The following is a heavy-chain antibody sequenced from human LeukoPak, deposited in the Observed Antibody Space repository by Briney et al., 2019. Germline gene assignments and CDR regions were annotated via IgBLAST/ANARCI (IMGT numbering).Heavy chain of an antibody. CDR3: ARAYNYYYQMDI. J-gene: IGHJ6*03. D-gene: IGHD2-2*02. V-gene: IGHV3-48*01. CDR1: GFTFSSYA. CDR2: ISGSSSTI. Sequence: GSLRLSCTASGFTFSSYAINWVRQAPGKGLEWVSYISGSSSTIFYADSVKGRFTISRDNAKNSLYLQMNSLRAEDTALYYCARAYNYYYQMDIWGKGTT.